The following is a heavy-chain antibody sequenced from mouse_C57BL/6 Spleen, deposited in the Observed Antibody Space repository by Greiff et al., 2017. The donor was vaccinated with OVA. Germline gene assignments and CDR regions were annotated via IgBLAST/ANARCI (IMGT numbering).Heavy chain of an antibody. V-gene: IGHV1-18*01. CDR1: GYTFTDYN. Sequence: EVQLHQSGPELVKPGASVKIPCKASGYTFTDYNMDWVKQSHGKSLEWIGDINPNNGGTIYNQKFKGKATLTVDKSSSTAYMELRSLTSEDTAVYYCAREEYYGSRGFAYWGQGTLVTVSA. CDR3: AREEYYGSRGFAY. CDR2: INPNNGGT. D-gene: IGHD1-1*01. J-gene: IGHJ3*01.